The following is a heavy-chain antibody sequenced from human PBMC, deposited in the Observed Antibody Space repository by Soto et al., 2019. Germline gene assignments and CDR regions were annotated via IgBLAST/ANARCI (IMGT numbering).Heavy chain of an antibody. CDR3: ARQNSGYCSGGSCYSDSEWFDP. D-gene: IGHD2-15*01. V-gene: IGHV4-39*01. CDR2: IYYSGST. Sequence: SETLSLTCTVSGGSISSSSYYWGWIRQPPGKGLEWIGSIYYSGSTYYNPSLKSRVTISVETSKNQFSLKLSSVTAADTAVYYCARQNSGYCSGGSCYSDSEWFDPWGQGTLVTVSS. CDR1: GGSISSSSYY. J-gene: IGHJ5*02.